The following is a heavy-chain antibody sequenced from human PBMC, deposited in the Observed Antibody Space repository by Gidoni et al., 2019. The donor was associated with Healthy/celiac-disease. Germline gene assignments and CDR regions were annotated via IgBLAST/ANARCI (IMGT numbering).Heavy chain of an antibody. CDR1: GGSISSGGYS. CDR3: ARVVVDYYGSGSYYRGAFDI. J-gene: IGHJ3*02. D-gene: IGHD3-10*01. CDR2: IYHSGST. Sequence: QLQLQESGSGLVKPSQTLSLTCAVSGGSISSGGYSWRWIRQPPGKGLEWIGYIYHSGSTYYNPSLKSRVTISVDRSKNQFSLKLSSVTAADTAVYYCARVVVDYYGSGSYYRGAFDIWGQGTMVTVSA. V-gene: IGHV4-30-2*01.